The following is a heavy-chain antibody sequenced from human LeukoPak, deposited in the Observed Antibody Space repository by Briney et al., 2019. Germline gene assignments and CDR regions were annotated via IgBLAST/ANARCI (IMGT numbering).Heavy chain of an antibody. V-gene: IGHV3-21*01. CDR2: ISSSSSYI. D-gene: IGHD3-22*01. CDR1: GFTFSSYS. J-gene: IGHJ4*02. Sequence: GGSLRLSCAASGFTFSSYSMNWVRQAPGKGLEWVSSISSSSSYIYYADSVKGRFTISRDNAKNSLYLQMNSLRAEDTAVYCCARESYDSSGYPTPDYWGQGTLVTVSS. CDR3: ARESYDSSGYPTPDY.